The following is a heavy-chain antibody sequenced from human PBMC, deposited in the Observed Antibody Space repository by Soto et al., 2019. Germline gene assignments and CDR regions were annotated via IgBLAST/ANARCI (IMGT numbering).Heavy chain of an antibody. V-gene: IGHV4-34*01. CDR1: GGSFSGYY. Sequence: SETLSLTCAVYGGSFSGYYWSWIRQPPGKGLEWIGEINHSGSTNYNPSLKSRVTISVDTSKNQFSLKLSSVTAADTAVYYCAGEGCSSTSCYFYYYYYGMDVWGQGTTVTVSS. CDR3: AGEGCSSTSCYFYYYYYGMDV. D-gene: IGHD2-2*01. CDR2: INHSGST. J-gene: IGHJ6*02.